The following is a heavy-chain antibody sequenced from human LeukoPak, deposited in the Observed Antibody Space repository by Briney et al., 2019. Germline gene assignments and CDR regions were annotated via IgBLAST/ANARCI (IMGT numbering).Heavy chain of an antibody. Sequence: GGSLRLSCAASGFTVSSNYMSWVRQAPGKGLEWVSIIYSGGSTYYADSVKGRFTISRDNSKNTLYLQMNSLRAEDTAVYYCSRGHQGSSGSNWFDPWGQGTLVTVSA. CDR2: IYSGGST. J-gene: IGHJ5*02. CDR1: GFTVSSNY. V-gene: IGHV3-66*01. CDR3: SRGHQGSSGSNWFDP. D-gene: IGHD3-22*01.